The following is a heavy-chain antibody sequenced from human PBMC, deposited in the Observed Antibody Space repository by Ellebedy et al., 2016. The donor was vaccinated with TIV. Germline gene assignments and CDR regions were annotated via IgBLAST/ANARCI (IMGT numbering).Heavy chain of an antibody. D-gene: IGHD5-18*01. V-gene: IGHV4-61*02. CDR2: IYTSGST. CDR1: GGSIRSGSYY. CDR3: ARDRGGAMVTQSYMDV. Sequence: SETLSLTXTVSGGSIRSGSYYWSWIRQPAGKGLEWIGRIYTSGSTNYNPSLKSRVTMSVDTSKNQFSLKLSSVTAADTAVYYCARDRGGAMVTQSYMDVWGKGTTVTVSS. J-gene: IGHJ6*03.